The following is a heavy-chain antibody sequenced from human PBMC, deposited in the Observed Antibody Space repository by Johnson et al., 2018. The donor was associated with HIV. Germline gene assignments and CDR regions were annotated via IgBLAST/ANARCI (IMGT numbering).Heavy chain of an antibody. CDR3: AKGISGYSDAFDI. V-gene: IGHV3-30-3*01. D-gene: IGHD3-10*01. CDR1: GFTFSSYA. CDR2: ISYDGSNK. Sequence: VQLVESGGGVVQPGRSLSLSCAASGFTFSSYAMYWVRQAPGKGLEWVAFISYDGSNKYYADSVKGRFTISRDNSKNTVYLQLNSLRVEDTAVYYCAKGISGYSDAFDIWGQGTMVTVSS. J-gene: IGHJ3*02.